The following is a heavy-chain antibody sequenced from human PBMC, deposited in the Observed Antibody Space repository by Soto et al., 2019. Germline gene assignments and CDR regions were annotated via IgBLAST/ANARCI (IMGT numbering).Heavy chain of an antibody. Sequence: ASVKVSCKASGYTFTSYGISWERQAPGQGLEWMGWISAYNGNTNYAQKLQGRVAMTTDTSTSTAYMELRSLRSDDTAVYYCARDRYYDSSGYETFDYWGQGTLVTVSS. D-gene: IGHD3-22*01. CDR3: ARDRYYDSSGYETFDY. CDR2: ISAYNGNT. CDR1: GYTFTSYG. J-gene: IGHJ4*02. V-gene: IGHV1-18*01.